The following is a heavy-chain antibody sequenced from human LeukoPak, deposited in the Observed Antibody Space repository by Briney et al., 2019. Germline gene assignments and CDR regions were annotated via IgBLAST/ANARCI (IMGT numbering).Heavy chain of an antibody. J-gene: IGHJ4*02. CDR2: FDSEEYDT. Sequence: GESLKISCKVSGYTLTALALHWVRQAPGKGFEWIGGFDSEEYDTIYAQKFQGRVTMTEDTSTDTAYMELSSLYFEDTAVYYCATLEPEPGDFGGLAYWGQGTLVTVSS. CDR1: GYTLTALA. D-gene: IGHD4-17*01. V-gene: IGHV1-24*01. CDR3: ATLEPEPGDFGGLAY.